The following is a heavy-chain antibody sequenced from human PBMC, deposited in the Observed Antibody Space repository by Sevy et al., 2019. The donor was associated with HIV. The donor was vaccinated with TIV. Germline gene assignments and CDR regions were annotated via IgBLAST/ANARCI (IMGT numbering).Heavy chain of an antibody. CDR3: TRHGSSSWGLGWFDP. Sequence: GGSLRLSCTASGFTFGDYAMSWFRQAPGKGLEWVGFIRSKAYGGTTEYAASVKGRFTISRDDSKGIAYLQMNSLKTEDTAVYYCTRHGSSSWGLGWFDPWGQGTLVTVSS. J-gene: IGHJ5*02. CDR1: GFTFGDYA. D-gene: IGHD6-13*01. CDR2: IRSKAYGGTT. V-gene: IGHV3-49*03.